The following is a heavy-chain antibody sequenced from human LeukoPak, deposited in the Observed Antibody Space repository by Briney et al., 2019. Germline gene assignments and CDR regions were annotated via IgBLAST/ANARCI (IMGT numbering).Heavy chain of an antibody. CDR2: ISSSGSTI. CDR1: GFTFSDYY. V-gene: IGHV3-11*01. D-gene: IGHD6-19*01. Sequence: TGGSLRLSCAASGFTFSDYYMSWIRQALGKGLEWVSYISSSGSTIYYADSVKGRFTISRDNAKNSLYLQMNNLRAEDTAVYYCARAQWLANYYFDYWGQGTLVTVSS. J-gene: IGHJ4*02. CDR3: ARAQWLANYYFDY.